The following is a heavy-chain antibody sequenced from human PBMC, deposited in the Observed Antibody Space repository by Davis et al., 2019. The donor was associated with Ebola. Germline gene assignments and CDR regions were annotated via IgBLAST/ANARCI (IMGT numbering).Heavy chain of an antibody. V-gene: IGHV3-7*01. D-gene: IGHD2-21*01. J-gene: IGHJ5*02. CDR3: ARDRRFPKFDP. CDR2: IKQDGSEK. CDR1: GFTFSSYW. Sequence: GESLKISCAASGFTFSSYWMSWVRQAPGKGLEWVANIKQDGSEKYCVDSVKGRFTISRDNAKNSLYLQMNSLRAEDTAVYYCARDRRFPKFDPWGQGTLVTVSS.